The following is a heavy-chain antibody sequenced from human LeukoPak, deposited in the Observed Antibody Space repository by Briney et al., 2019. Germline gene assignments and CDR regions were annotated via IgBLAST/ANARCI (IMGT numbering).Heavy chain of an antibody. CDR3: ARSRWLRLPDY. Sequence: SETLSLTCTVSGGPISSGDYYWSWIRQPPGKGLEWIGYTYYSGSTYYNPSLKSRVTISVDTSKNQFSLKLSSVTAADTAVYYCARSRWLRLPDYWGQGTLVTVSS. J-gene: IGHJ4*02. V-gene: IGHV4-30-4*08. CDR1: GGPISSGDYY. D-gene: IGHD5-12*01. CDR2: TYYSGST.